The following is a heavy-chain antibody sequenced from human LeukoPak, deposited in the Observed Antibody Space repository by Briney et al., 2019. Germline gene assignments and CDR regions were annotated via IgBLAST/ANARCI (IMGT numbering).Heavy chain of an antibody. J-gene: IGHJ4*02. D-gene: IGHD6-13*01. CDR2: INQSGST. CDR1: GGSFSGYY. V-gene: IGHV4-34*01. CDR3: ARGVGYSSSWGY. Sequence: SETLSLTCAVYGGSFSGYYWSWIRQPPGKGLEWIGEINQSGSTNYNPSLKSRVTISVDTSKNQFSLKLSSVTAADTAVYYCARGVGYSSSWGYWGQGTLVTVSS.